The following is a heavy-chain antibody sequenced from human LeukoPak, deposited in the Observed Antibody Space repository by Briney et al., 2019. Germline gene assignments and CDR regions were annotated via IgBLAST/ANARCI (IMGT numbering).Heavy chain of an antibody. CDR2: ISGSGGST. J-gene: IGHJ4*02. D-gene: IGHD6-13*01. CDR1: GFTFSSCA. Sequence: SGGSLRLSCAASGFTFSSCAMSWVRQAPGKGLEWVSAISGSGGSTYYADSVKGRFTISRDNSKNTLYLQMNSLRAEDTAVYYCAKEPRSWYSSSWPHWGQGTLVTVSS. V-gene: IGHV3-23*01. CDR3: AKEPRSWYSSSWPH.